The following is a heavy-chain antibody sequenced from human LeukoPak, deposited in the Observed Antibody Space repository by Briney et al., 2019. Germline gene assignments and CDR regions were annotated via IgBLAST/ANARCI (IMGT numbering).Heavy chain of an antibody. CDR1: GGSISSSNW. V-gene: IGHV4-4*01. CDR3: ARSRMVAAADVNWFDP. CDR2: IYYSGST. D-gene: IGHD6-13*01. Sequence: PSETLSLTCAVSGGSISSSNWWSWVRQPPGKGLEWIGSIYYSGSTYYNPSLKSRVTISVDTSKNQFSLKLSSVTAADTAVYCCARSRMVAAADVNWFDPWGQGTLVTVSS. J-gene: IGHJ5*02.